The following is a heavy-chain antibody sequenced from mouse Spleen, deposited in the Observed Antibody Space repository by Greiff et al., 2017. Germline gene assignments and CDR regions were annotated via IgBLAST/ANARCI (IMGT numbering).Heavy chain of an antibody. CDR3: ARHGGYFDY. V-gene: IGHV5-9-2*01. J-gene: IGHJ2*01. CDR2: ISGGGSYT. Sequence: DVMLVESGGGLVKPGGSLKLSCAASGFTFSSYGMSWVRQTPEKRLEWVATISGGGSYTYYPDSVKGRFTISRDNAKNNLYLQMSSLRSEDTALYYCARHGGYFDYWGQGTTLTVSS. CDR1: GFTFSSYG.